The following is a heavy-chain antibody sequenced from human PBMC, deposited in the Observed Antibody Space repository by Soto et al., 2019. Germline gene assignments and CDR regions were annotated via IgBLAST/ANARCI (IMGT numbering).Heavy chain of an antibody. J-gene: IGHJ5*02. V-gene: IGHV1-3*04. CDR1: GYIFTTSA. D-gene: IGHD2-15*01. CDR2: INTGNGNT. CDR3: ARDRATGFGSVVRRNWLDP. Sequence: QIQLVQSVAEVKKPGASVRVSCMTSGYIFTTSAMHWVRLAPGQRLEWLGWINTGNGNTQYSQNFQGRVTITRDTSAKTAYMELSSLRSEDTAVYYCARDRATGFGSVVRRNWLDPWGQGTLVTVSS.